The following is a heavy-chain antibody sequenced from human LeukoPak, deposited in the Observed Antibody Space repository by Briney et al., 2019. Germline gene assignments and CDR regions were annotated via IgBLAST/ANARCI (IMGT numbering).Heavy chain of an antibody. CDR3: ARTGDYSTSTGGWFDP. CDR2: IIYSGYT. V-gene: IGHV4-59*11. D-gene: IGHD4-11*01. Sequence: PSETLSLTCTVSGDSISSHYWSWVRQAPGKGLEWIGYIIYSGYTNYSPSLKSRVTISLDTSKKQFSLRLTSVTTADTAVYFCARTGDYSTSTGGWFDPWGQGTLVTVSS. CDR1: GDSISSHY. J-gene: IGHJ5*02.